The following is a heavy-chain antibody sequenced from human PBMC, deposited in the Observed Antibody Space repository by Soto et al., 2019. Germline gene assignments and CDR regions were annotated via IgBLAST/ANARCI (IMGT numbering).Heavy chain of an antibody. D-gene: IGHD6-19*01. J-gene: IGHJ4*02. CDR2: INAGNGNT. V-gene: IGHV1-3*01. CDR1: GYTFTSYA. Sequence: GPSVKVSCKASGYTFTSYAMHWVRQAPGQRLEWMGWINAGNGNTKYSQKFQGRVTITRDTSASTAYMELSSLRSEDTAVYYCARRFIEQWLEGPSFDYWGQGTLVTVSS. CDR3: ARRFIEQWLEGPSFDY.